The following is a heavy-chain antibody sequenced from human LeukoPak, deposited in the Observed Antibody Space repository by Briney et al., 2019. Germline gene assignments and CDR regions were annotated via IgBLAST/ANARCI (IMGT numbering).Heavy chain of an antibody. CDR1: GGSISRYY. CDR2: IYYSGST. CDR3: ARDGGYGDGRYYFDY. J-gene: IGHJ4*02. Sequence: SETLSLTCTVSGGSISRYYWSWIRQPPGKGLEWIGYIYYSGSTNYNPSLKSRVTISVDTSKNQFALKQSSVTAADTAVYYCARDGGYGDGRYYFDYWGQGTLVTVSS. D-gene: IGHD4-17*01. V-gene: IGHV4-59*01.